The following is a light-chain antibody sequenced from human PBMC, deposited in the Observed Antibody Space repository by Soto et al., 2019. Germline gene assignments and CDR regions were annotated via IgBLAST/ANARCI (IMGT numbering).Light chain of an antibody. CDR3: QTWGFGIVV. J-gene: IGLJ2*01. CDR2: LNSDGSH. Sequence: QLVLTQSPSASASLGASVKLTCTLSSGHSNYAIAWHQQQSEKGPRYLMKLNSDGSHSKGDGIPDRFSGSSSGAERYLTISSLEYEDEADYYCQTWGFGIVVFGGGTKLTVL. CDR1: SGHSNYA. V-gene: IGLV4-69*01.